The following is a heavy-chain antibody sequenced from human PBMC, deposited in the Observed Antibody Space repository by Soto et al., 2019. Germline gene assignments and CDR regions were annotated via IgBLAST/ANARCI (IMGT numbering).Heavy chain of an antibody. J-gene: IGHJ4*02. CDR1: GGTLNNYA. CDR2: ILPVSAPP. V-gene: IGHV1-69*13. Sequence: SVKVSCKXSGGTLNNYAINWVRQAPGQGLEWMGGILPVSAPPDYAQKFQGRVSITADHSTSTVYMELSRLKSDDTAVYFCATDTNYDVDNSFWGQGTLVTVSS. CDR3: ATDTNYDVDNSF. D-gene: IGHD3-3*01.